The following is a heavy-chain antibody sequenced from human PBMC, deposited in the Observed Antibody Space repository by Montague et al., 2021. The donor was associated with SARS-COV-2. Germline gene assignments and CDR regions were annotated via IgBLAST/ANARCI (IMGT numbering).Heavy chain of an antibody. CDR3: ARESGSFHDGGYFDY. V-gene: IGHV3-30*04. J-gene: IGHJ4*02. CDR2: ISNDGSNK. D-gene: IGHD1-26*01. CDR1: GFYFSYA. Sequence: FRSLSWAASGFYFSYAMHWVRQAPGKGLEWVALISNDGSNKHYADSVKGRFTISRDNSKSTLYLQMNSLRTEDTAVYYCARESGSFHDGGYFDYWGQGSLVTVSS.